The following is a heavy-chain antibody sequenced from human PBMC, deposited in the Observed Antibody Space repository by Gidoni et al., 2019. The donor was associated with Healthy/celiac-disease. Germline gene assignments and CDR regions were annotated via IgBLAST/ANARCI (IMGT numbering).Heavy chain of an antibody. Sequence: EVQLVESGGGLVQPGGSLRLPCAAPGFTFSSYEMNWVRQAPGKGLEWVSYISSSGSTIYYADSVKGRFTISRDNAKNSLYLQMNSLRAEDTAVYYCARDDGGKDIVVVPAAFDYWGQGTLVTVSS. D-gene: IGHD2-2*01. J-gene: IGHJ4*02. CDR2: ISSSGSTI. CDR1: GFTFSSYE. V-gene: IGHV3-48*03. CDR3: ARDDGGKDIVVVPAAFDY.